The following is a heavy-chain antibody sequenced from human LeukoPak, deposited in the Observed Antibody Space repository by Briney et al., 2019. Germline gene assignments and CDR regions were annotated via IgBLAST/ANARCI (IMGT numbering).Heavy chain of an antibody. J-gene: IGHJ5*02. V-gene: IGHV4-30-2*01. CDR1: GGSITSGGSS. CDR3: ARVYCSSTSCSRAFWFDP. Sequence: SQTRSLTCAVSGGSITSGGSSWSWIRQPPGKGLEGIGYIYHSGSTYYNPSLKSPGTISVDRSKTPFSLKLSSVTAAHTAVYYCARVYCSSTSCSRAFWFDPWGEGALVTVSS. CDR2: IYHSGST. D-gene: IGHD2-2*01.